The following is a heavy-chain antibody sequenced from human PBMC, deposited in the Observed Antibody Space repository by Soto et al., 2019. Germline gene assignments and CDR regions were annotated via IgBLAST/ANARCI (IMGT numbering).Heavy chain of an antibody. V-gene: IGHV5-10-1*01. J-gene: IGHJ6*02. D-gene: IGHD3-10*01. CDR2: IDPSDSYT. Sequence: GESLKISCKGSGYNFTSYWIGWVRQMPGKGLEWMGRIDPSDSYTNYSPSFQGHVTISADKSISTAYLQWSSLKASDTAMYYCARDSLYYYGSGSSKYYYYGMDVWGQGTTVTVSS. CDR3: ARDSLYYYGSGSSKYYYYGMDV. CDR1: GYNFTSYW.